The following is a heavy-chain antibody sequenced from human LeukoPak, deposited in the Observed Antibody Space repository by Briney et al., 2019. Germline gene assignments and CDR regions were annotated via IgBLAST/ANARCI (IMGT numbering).Heavy chain of an antibody. D-gene: IGHD5-12*01. CDR1: GFTFSSYA. V-gene: IGHV3-23*01. CDR3: AKGRGGYPSHFDY. J-gene: IGHJ4*02. CDR2: ISGSGGST. Sequence: VGSLRLSCAASGFTFSSYAMSWVRQAPGKGLEWVSAISGSGGSTYYADSVKGRFTISRDNSKNTLYLQMNSLRAEDTAVYYCAKGRGGYPSHFDYWGQGTLVTVSS.